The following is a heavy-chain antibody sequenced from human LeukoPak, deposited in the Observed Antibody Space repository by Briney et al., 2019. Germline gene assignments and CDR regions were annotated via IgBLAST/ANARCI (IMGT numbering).Heavy chain of an antibody. CDR1: GYTFTSYA. J-gene: IGHJ4*02. Sequence: GASVNVSCKASGYTFTSYAINWVRQATGQGLGWMGWIKRSSGDTAYAEKFQGRVTRTRNTSIRTAYMELSSLRSEDTAVYYCARGPPESSSSDYWGQGTLVTVSS. CDR3: ARGPPESSSSDY. D-gene: IGHD6-13*01. CDR2: IKRSSGDT. V-gene: IGHV1-8*01.